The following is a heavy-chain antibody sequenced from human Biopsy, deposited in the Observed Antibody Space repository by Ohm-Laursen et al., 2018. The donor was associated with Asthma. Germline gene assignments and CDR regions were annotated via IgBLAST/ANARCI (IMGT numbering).Heavy chain of an antibody. D-gene: IGHD6-19*01. CDR1: GGTFSNFA. V-gene: IGHV1-69*13. CDR2: IMTVFGTT. J-gene: IGHJ6*02. Sequence: PVKVSCKAPGGTFSNFAISWVRQAPGQGLEWLGGIMTVFGTTNYAQKFQGRVTITADESTGTAYMEVTSLRSEDTAIYCCARCQVGYSSGWSLLLKKIYYSGMDVWGQGTAVTVSS. CDR3: ARCQVGYSSGWSLLLKKIYYSGMDV.